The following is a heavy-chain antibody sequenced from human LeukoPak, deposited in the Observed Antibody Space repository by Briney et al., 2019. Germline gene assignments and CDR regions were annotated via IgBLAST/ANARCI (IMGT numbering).Heavy chain of an antibody. CDR1: GFTFDDYG. V-gene: IGHV3-20*04. CDR3: ARALLYYYGSGSYYGTALGY. D-gene: IGHD3-10*01. J-gene: IGHJ4*02. Sequence: GGSLRLSCAAPGFTFDDYGMSWVRQAPGKGLEWVSGINWNGGSTGYADSVKGRFTISRDNAKNSLYLQMNSLRAEGTALYYCARALLYYYGSGSYYGTALGYWGQGTLVTVSS. CDR2: INWNGGST.